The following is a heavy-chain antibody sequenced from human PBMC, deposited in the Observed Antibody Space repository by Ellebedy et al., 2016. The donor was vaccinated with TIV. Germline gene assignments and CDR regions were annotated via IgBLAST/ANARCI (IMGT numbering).Heavy chain of an antibody. CDR2: IDWDDDK. D-gene: IGHD6-6*01. V-gene: IGHV2-70*11. Sequence: SGPTLVKPTQTLTLTCTFSGFSLSTSGMCVSWIRQPPGKALEWLARIDWDDDKYYSTSLKTRLTISKDTSKNQVVLTMTNMDPVDTATYYCARSYSSSWRGGRFDYWGQGTLDTVSS. J-gene: IGHJ4*02. CDR3: ARSYSSSWRGGRFDY. CDR1: GFSLSTSGMC.